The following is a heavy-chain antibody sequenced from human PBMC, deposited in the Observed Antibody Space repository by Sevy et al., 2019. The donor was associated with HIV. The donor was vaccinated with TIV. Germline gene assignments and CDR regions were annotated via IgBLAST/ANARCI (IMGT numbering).Heavy chain of an antibody. J-gene: IGHJ6*02. CDR3: ARDRGGGDCSGGSCYFDYSYYYGMDV. CDR1: GDSISGYC. CDR2: IFSSGTT. V-gene: IGHV4-4*07. D-gene: IGHD2-15*01. Sequence: SETLSLTCTVSGDSISGYCWNWIRQPAGKGLEWIGLIFSSGTTNYNPSLKSRVTMSIDTSKNQFSLRLRSVTAADSAVYYCARDRGGGDCSGGSCYFDYSYYYGMDVWGQGTTVTVSS.